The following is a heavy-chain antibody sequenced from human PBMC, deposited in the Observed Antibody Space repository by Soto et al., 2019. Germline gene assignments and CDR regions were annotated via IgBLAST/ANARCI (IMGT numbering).Heavy chain of an antibody. V-gene: IGHV2-5*01. Sequence: QMTLEASGPTLVKPTQTLTLTCSFSGFSFSTSGVGVGWVRQPPGKALEWLALIYWSGDEHYRPSLKSRLTISKDTSKNQVVLIMTNMDPVDTATYYCARGLATLPVFAFDVWGQGTTVTVSS. CDR3: ARGLATLPVFAFDV. D-gene: IGHD6-6*01. CDR2: IYWSGDE. CDR1: GFSFSTSGVG. J-gene: IGHJ3*01.